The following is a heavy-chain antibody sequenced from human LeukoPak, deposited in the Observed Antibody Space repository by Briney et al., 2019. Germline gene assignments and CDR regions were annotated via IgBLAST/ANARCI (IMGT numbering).Heavy chain of an antibody. CDR2: INPNSGGT. Sequence: ASVKVSCKASGCTFTGYYMHWVRQAPGQGLEWMGWINPNSGGTNYAQKFQGWVTMTRDTSISTAYMELSRLRSDDTAVYYCARDPVVGATQGFDYWGQGTLVTVSS. J-gene: IGHJ4*02. D-gene: IGHD1-26*01. V-gene: IGHV1-2*04. CDR3: ARDPVVGATQGFDY. CDR1: GCTFTGYY.